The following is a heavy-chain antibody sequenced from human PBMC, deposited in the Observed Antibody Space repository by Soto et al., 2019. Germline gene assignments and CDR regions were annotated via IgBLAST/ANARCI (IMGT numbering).Heavy chain of an antibody. Sequence: ASVKVSCADSGYTFTSYGISWVRQAPGQGLEWMGWISAYNGNTNYAQKLQGRVTMTTDTSTSTAYMELRSLRSDDTAVYYCARVSGGVYYDFWSGYYGPFDIWGQGTMVTVSS. CDR1: GYTFTSYG. D-gene: IGHD3-3*01. CDR3: ARVSGGVYYDFWSGYYGPFDI. V-gene: IGHV1-18*01. CDR2: ISAYNGNT. J-gene: IGHJ3*02.